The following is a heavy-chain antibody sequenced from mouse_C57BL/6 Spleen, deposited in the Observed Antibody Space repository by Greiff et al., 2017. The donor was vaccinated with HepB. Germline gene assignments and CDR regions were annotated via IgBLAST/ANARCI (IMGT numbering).Heavy chain of an antibody. Sequence: QVQLQQPGAELVRPGTSVKLSCKASGYTFTSYWMHWVKQRPGQGLEWIGVIDPSDSYTNYNQKFKGKATLTVDTSSSTAYMQLSSLTSEDSAVYYCAREGNDGARYYFDYWGQGTTLTVSS. V-gene: IGHV1-59*01. D-gene: IGHD2-3*01. J-gene: IGHJ2*01. CDR1: GYTFTSYW. CDR2: IDPSDSYT. CDR3: AREGNDGARYYFDY.